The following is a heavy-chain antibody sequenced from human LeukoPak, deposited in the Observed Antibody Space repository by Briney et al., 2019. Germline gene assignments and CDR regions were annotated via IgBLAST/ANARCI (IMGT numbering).Heavy chain of an antibody. CDR2: INWNGGSI. D-gene: IGHD3-22*01. J-gene: IGHJ3*02. V-gene: IGHV3-20*04. CDR1: GFTFDEHG. Sequence: PGGSLRLSCAASGFTFDEHGMSWVRQAPGKGLEWVSGINWNGGSIGYADSVKGRFTISRDNAKNSLYVQMNSLRAEDTALYYCARATGAMIDAFDIWGQGTMVTVSS. CDR3: ARATGAMIDAFDI.